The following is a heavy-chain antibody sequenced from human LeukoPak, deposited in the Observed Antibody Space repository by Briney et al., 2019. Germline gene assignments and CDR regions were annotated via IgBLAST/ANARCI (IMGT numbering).Heavy chain of an antibody. CDR2: ISYDGSNK. D-gene: IGHD4-17*01. CDR3: ARALRGFGY. V-gene: IGHV3-30*03. J-gene: IGHJ4*02. CDR1: GFTFSSYG. Sequence: GGSLRLSCAASGFTFSSYGMHWVRQAPGKGLEWVAVISYDGSNKYYADSVKGRFTISRDNAKNSLYLQMNSLRDEDTAMYYCARALRGFGYWGQGTLVTVSS.